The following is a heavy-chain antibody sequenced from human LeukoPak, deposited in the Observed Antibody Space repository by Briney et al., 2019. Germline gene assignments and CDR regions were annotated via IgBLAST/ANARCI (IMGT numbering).Heavy chain of an antibody. Sequence: GGSLRLSCAASGFTFSRYGMHWVRQAPGKGLEWVAFTRHDGSRKYYADSVKGRFTISRDNSQNTLYLQMNSLIDGDTAVYYGARYPPDTYSGYSGFGYWGQGTLVTVSS. V-gene: IGHV3-30*02. D-gene: IGHD3-22*01. CDR3: ARYPPDTYSGYSGFGY. J-gene: IGHJ4*02. CDR1: GFTFSRYG. CDR2: TRHDGSRK.